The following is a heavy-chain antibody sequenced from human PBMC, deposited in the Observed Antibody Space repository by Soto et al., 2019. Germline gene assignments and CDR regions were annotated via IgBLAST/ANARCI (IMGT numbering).Heavy chain of an antibody. CDR2: IYVSGNT. Sequence: KTSETLSLTCTVSSGSVSGGSHYWSWIRQPPGKGLEWIGYIYVSGNTNYNPSLKSRVTISVDTSKNQFSLKLSSVTAADTAVYYCARSLAGYSSRGMDVWGQGTTVTVSS. CDR1: SGSVSGGSHY. D-gene: IGHD6-13*01. V-gene: IGHV4-61*01. J-gene: IGHJ6*02. CDR3: ARSLAGYSSRGMDV.